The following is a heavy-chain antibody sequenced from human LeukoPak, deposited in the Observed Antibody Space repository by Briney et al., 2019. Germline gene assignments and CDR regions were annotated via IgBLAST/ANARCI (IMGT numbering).Heavy chain of an antibody. V-gene: IGHV3-23*01. J-gene: IGHJ4*02. CDR1: GFTFSSYA. Sequence: PGGSLRLSCAASGFTFSSYAMSWVRQAPGKGLEWVSAISGSGGSTYYADSVKGRFTISRDNSKNTLYLQMNSLRAEDTAIYYCAKDPYYYDSSGYYYGKGDYWGQGTLVTVSS. CDR3: AKDPYYYDSSGYYYGKGDY. D-gene: IGHD3-22*01. CDR2: ISGSGGST.